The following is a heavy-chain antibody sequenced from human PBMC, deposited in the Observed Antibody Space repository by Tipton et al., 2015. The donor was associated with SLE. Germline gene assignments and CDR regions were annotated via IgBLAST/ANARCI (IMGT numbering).Heavy chain of an antibody. CDR3: ASGNGVAPWYFDY. Sequence: TLSLTCTVSGGSISSYYWSWIRQPPGKGLEWIGYIYYGGSTNYNPSLKSRVTISVDTSKNQFSLKLSSVTAADTAVYYCASGNGVAPWYFDYWGQGTLVTVSS. CDR1: GGSISSYY. CDR2: IYYGGST. J-gene: IGHJ4*02. D-gene: IGHD1-1*01. V-gene: IGHV4-59*01.